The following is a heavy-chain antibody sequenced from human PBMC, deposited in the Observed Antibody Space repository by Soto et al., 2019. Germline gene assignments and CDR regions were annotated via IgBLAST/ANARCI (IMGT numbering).Heavy chain of an antibody. Sequence: QVQLQESGPGLVKPSGTLSLTCAVSGDAVSSPYYWCWVRQPPGKGLEWIGEVFHTGTTSYNPSLRSRVTISMDKSSTPFSRDLSSVTAADTAVYYCARSAGWYAIHAWGPGALVIVSS. CDR2: VFHTGTT. V-gene: IGHV4-4*02. CDR3: ARSAGWYAIHA. J-gene: IGHJ5*02. D-gene: IGHD6-19*01. CDR1: GDAVSSPYY.